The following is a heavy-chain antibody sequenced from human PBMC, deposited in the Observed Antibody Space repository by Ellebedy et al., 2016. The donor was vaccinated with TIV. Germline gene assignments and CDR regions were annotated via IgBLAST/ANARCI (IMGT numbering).Heavy chain of an antibody. CDR2: ILQDGNGK. V-gene: IGHV3-7*01. CDR1: GFSFSDYC. D-gene: IGHD3-10*01. Sequence: GESLKISCAASGFSFSDYCMTWVRQGPGKGLEWVARILQDGNGKYYVDSVNGRFTISRDNARYSVYLQMSSLRAEDTAMYYCARDDYFGSGRVWSPIDLWGQGTLVTVSS. J-gene: IGHJ1*01. CDR3: ARDDYFGSGRVWSPIDL.